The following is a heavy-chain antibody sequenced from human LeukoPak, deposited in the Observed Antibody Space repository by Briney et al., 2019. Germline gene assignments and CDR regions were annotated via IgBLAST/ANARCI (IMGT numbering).Heavy chain of an antibody. Sequence: AGGSLRLSCAASGFTLSSYWMSWVRQAPGKGLEWVANIKQDGSEKYYVDSVKGRFTISRDNAKNSLYLQMNSLRAEDTAVYYCAGSAAMRLIGYYWGREPWSPSPQ. J-gene: IGHJ4*02. CDR2: IKQDGSEK. CDR1: GFTLSSYW. D-gene: IGHD2-2*01. CDR3: AGSAAMRLIGYY. V-gene: IGHV3-7*03.